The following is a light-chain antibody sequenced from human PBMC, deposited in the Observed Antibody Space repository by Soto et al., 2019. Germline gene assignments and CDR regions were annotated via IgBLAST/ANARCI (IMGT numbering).Light chain of an antibody. CDR1: QSVSSSY. Sequence: PGERATLSCRASQSVSSSYLAWYQQKPGQAPRLLIYGASSRVTGIPDRFSGSGSGTDFTLTISRLEPEDFAVYYCQQYGSSPTFGPGTKVDIK. V-gene: IGKV3-20*01. CDR2: GAS. CDR3: QQYGSSPT. J-gene: IGKJ3*01.